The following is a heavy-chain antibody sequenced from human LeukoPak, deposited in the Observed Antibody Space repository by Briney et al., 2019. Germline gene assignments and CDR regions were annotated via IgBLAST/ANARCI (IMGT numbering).Heavy chain of an antibody. CDR2: IYYSGST. J-gene: IGHJ4*02. D-gene: IGHD3-9*01. CDR1: GGSISSYY. V-gene: IGHV4-59*08. CDR3: ARTDILTGYIDY. Sequence: SETLSLTCTVSGGSISSYYWSWIRQPPGKGLEWIGYIYYSGSTNYNPSLKSRVTISVDTSKNQFSLKLSSVTAADTAVYYCARTDILTGYIDYWGQGTLVTVSS.